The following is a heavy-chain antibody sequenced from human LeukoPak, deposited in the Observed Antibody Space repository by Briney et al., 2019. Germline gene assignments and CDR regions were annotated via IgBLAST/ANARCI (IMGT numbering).Heavy chain of an antibody. D-gene: IGHD6-19*01. J-gene: IGHJ4*02. V-gene: IGHV3-64D*06. CDR2: ISSNGGST. CDR1: GFTFSSYA. CDR3: VKEYYSSGWYKVGGHFDY. Sequence: GGSLRLSCSASGFTFSSYAMHWVRQAPGKGLEYVSAISSNGGSTYYADSVKGRFTISRDNSKNMLYLQMSSLRAEDKAVYYCVKEYYSSGWYKVGGHFDYWGQGTLVTVSS.